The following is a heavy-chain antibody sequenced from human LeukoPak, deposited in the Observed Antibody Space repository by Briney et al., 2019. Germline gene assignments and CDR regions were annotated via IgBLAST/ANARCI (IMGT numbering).Heavy chain of an antibody. CDR3: ASDSGSNYYDSSGPSDY. CDR1: GLTFSTYA. V-gene: IGHV3-30*04. CDR2: ISLDGRNK. Sequence: GGSLTLSWAPAGLTFSTYATRWGRPAGGEGRGWGVVISLDGRNKYYADSVKGRYTISRESTNNTLYLQLYRLRAGHTVVFYCASDSGSNYYDSSGPSDYWGQGTLVTVSS. J-gene: IGHJ4*02. D-gene: IGHD3-22*01.